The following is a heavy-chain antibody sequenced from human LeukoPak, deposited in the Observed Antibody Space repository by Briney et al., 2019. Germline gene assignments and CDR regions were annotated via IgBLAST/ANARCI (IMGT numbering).Heavy chain of an antibody. J-gene: IGHJ4*02. D-gene: IGHD5-18*01. CDR1: GGSITSGGHY. Sequence: PSETLSLTCTVSGGSITSGGHYWSWVRPPPGKGLEWIGHIFYSGTTLYNPTLKTRLTISEDTSNNQFSLRLTSLTAADTAVYYCARGRGYGYGIDYWGQGTLVTVSP. CDR3: ARGRGYGYGIDY. V-gene: IGHV4-30-4*08. CDR2: IFYSGTT.